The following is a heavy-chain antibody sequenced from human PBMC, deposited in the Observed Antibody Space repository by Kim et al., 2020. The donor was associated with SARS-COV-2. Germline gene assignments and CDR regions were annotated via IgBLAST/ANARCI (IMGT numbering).Heavy chain of an antibody. D-gene: IGHD2-21*01. CDR1: GGSISSYY. Sequence: SETLSLTCTVSGGSISSYYWSWIRQPPGKGLDWIGYIYYSGSTNYNPSLKSRVTISVDTSKNPFSLKLSSVTAADTAVYYCARSILVSGRFDSWGHGTLV. CDR3: ARSILVSGRFDS. J-gene: IGHJ4*01. V-gene: IGHV4-59*08. CDR2: IYYSGST.